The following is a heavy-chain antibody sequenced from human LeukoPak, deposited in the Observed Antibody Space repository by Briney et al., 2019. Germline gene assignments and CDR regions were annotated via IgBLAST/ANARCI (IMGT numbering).Heavy chain of an antibody. CDR3: AKDQAGYQLSPYYGMDV. D-gene: IGHD2-2*01. CDR1: GFTFSSYA. V-gene: IGHV3-23*01. Sequence: GGSLRLSCAASGFTFSSYAMSWVRQAPGKGLEWVSAISGSGGSTYYADSVKGRFTISRDNSKNTLYLQMNSLRAEDTAVYYCAKDQAGYQLSPYYGMDVWGQGTTVTVSS. J-gene: IGHJ6*02. CDR2: ISGSGGST.